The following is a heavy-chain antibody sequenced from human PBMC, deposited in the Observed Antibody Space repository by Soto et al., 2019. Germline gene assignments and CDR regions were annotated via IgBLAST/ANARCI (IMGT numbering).Heavy chain of an antibody. CDR2: INHGGST. CDR3: ATVPILIGYYRGYSHYMDV. D-gene: IGHD3-9*01. J-gene: IGHJ6*03. V-gene: IGHV4-34*01. CDR1: GGSFSGYY. Sequence: QVQLQQWGAGLLKPSETLSLTCAVYGGSFSGYYWSWIRQPPGKGREWIGEINHGGSTIYNPSLKSRVTISVDTSKSQFSLKLSSVTAADSAVYYCATVPILIGYYRGYSHYMDVWGEGTTVTVSS.